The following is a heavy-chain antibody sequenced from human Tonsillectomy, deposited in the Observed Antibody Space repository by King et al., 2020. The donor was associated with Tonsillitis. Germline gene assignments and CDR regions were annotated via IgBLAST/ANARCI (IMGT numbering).Heavy chain of an antibody. Sequence: VQLVESGGGLIQPGGSLRLSCAASGFTVSSNYMSWVRQAPGKGLEWVSVIYSGGSTYYADSVKGRFTISRDNSKNTLYLQMNSLSAEDTAVYYCARDGSGIAAAGYFDYWGQGTLVTVSS. D-gene: IGHD6-13*01. CDR1: GFTVSSNY. CDR2: IYSGGST. J-gene: IGHJ4*02. CDR3: ARDGSGIAAAGYFDY. V-gene: IGHV3-53*01.